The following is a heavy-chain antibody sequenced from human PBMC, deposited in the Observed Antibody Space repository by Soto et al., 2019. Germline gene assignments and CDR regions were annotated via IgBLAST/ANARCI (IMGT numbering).Heavy chain of an antibody. Sequence: SETLSLTCTVSGGSISSYTWNWIRQPPGMGLEWIGYIYDSGGTSYNPSLKSRVTISVDTSKNQFSLKLRSVTAADTAVYYCARWNSGYDVWGQGTLVTVSS. J-gene: IGHJ4*02. CDR3: ARWNSGYDV. CDR2: IYDSGGT. CDR1: GGSISSYT. V-gene: IGHV4-59*08. D-gene: IGHD5-12*01.